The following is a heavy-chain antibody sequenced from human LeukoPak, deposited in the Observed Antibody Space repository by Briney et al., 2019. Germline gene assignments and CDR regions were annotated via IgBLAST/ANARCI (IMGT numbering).Heavy chain of an antibody. V-gene: IGHV1-46*01. CDR3: ARDYDYVSHEDY. CDR2: INPSGGST. J-gene: IGHJ4*02. D-gene: IGHD3-16*01. CDR1: GYTFTNYY. Sequence: ASVKVSCKASGYTFTNYYIHWVRQAPGQGLECMGIINPSGGSTSYAQKFQGRVTMTRDMSTSTVYMELSSLRSEDTAVYYCARDYDYVSHEDYWGQGTLVTVSS.